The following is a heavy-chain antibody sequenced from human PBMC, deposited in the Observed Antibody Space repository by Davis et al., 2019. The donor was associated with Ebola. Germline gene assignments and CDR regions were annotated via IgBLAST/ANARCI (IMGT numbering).Heavy chain of an antibody. CDR1: GFTFSSYA. V-gene: IGHV3-30*04. D-gene: IGHD6-6*01. CDR2: ISYDGSNK. CDR3: ARDTKAAHAP. J-gene: IGHJ5*02. Sequence: GGSLRLSCAASGFTFSSYAMHWVRQAPGKGLEWVAVISYDGSNKYYADSVKGRFTISRDNAKNSLYLQMNSLRAEDTAVYYCARDTKAAHAPWGQGTLVTVSS.